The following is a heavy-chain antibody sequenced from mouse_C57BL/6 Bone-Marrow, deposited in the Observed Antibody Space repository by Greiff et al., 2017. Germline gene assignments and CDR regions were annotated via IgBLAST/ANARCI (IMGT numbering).Heavy chain of an antibody. J-gene: IGHJ2*01. V-gene: IGHV1-64*01. CDR3: SILVVPTY. D-gene: IGHD5-1*01. CDR1: GYTITSSW. CDR2: IHTNCGRT. Sequence: QVQLQQPGAELVKPGASVKLSCTASGYTITSSWMHWVKQRPGHGLEWIGMIHTNCGRTNYNEKFKSKATLTVDKSSSTAYMQLSSLTSEDSAVYCCSILVVPTYWGQGTTLTVSS.